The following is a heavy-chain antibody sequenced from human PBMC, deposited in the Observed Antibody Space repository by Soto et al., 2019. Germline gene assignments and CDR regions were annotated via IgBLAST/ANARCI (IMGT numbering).Heavy chain of an antibody. V-gene: IGHV4-34*01. CDR3: ARDEQQLATGGFDP. D-gene: IGHD6-13*01. CDR1: GFTFSSYA. J-gene: IGHJ5*02. CDR2: VYHNGLT. Sequence: LSLSCAASGFTFSSYAMSWVRQPPGKGLEWIGEVYHNGLTNYNPSLKSRVTMSIDTSKNQFSLKLSSVTAADTAVYYCARDEQQLATGGFDPWGQGTLVTVSS.